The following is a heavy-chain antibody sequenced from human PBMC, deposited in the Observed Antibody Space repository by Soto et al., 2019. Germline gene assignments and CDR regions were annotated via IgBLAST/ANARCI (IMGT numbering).Heavy chain of an antibody. D-gene: IGHD3-10*01. Sequence: EVQLVESGGGLVQPGGSLRLSCAASGFTVSSHYINWFRQAPGKGLDWVSVIYNSGTSFYADSVKGRFTLSRDTAKNSVFLQMSSLRAEDTDVYFCARGTWIVRGLIPDAFDIWGQGTMVTVSS. CDR1: GFTVSSHY. V-gene: IGHV3-66*01. CDR3: ARGTWIVRGLIPDAFDI. CDR2: IYNSGTS. J-gene: IGHJ3*02.